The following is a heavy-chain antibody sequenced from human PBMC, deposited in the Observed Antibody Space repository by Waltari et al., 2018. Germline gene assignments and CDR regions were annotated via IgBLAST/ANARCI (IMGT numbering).Heavy chain of an antibody. V-gene: IGHV1-69*15. CDR2: IIPIFGTA. CDR3: ARDREYAWGDCGLDI. D-gene: IGHD2-2*01. J-gene: IGHJ6*02. CDR1: GGTFNNYA. Sequence: QVHLVQSGAEVKKPGSSVKVSCKASGGTFNNYAVNWVRQAPGQGLQWMGRIIPIFGTAQYEQKFQDRVTITADESTSTAYMELSSLRSEDTAVYYCARDREYAWGDCGLDIWGQGTTVTVSS.